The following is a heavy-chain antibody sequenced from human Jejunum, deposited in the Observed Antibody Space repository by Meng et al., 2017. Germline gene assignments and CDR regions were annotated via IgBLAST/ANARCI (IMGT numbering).Heavy chain of an antibody. CDR2: INTNTCSP. Sequence: GAGVQKPRASMNVYCNALAYTLRKYTLNWVRQAPGQGLEWMGWINTNTCSPTYAHGFKGRFVFYLDTSVRTAYTQISRQKADATAEYYCARVITPGQGAFANWGQGTLVTVSS. CDR1: AYTLRKYT. CDR3: ARVITPGQGAFAN. D-gene: IGHD4-23*01. J-gene: IGHJ4*02. V-gene: IGHV7-4-1*02.